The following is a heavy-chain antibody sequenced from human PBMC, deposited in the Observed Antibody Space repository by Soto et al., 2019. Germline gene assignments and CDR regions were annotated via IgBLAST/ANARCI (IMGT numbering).Heavy chain of an antibody. CDR3: VFKRFCDDTSFFYC. D-gene: IGHD3-3*01. CDR2: IHYSGST. Sequence: SETLSLTCTVSGGSISSGDYYWSWIRQPPGKGLEWIGHIHYSGSTYHNPSLKSRVTISVDTSKNQFSLKLSSVTAADTAVYYFVFKRFCDDTSFFYCWDRGSSVPVSS. CDR1: GGSISSGDYY. V-gene: IGHV4-30-4*03. J-gene: IGHJ4*02.